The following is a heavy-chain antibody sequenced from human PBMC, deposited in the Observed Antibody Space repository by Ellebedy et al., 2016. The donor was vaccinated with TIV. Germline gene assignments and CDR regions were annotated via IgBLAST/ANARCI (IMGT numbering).Heavy chain of an antibody. J-gene: IGHJ6*02. CDR3: AKGTNYRRDDYRVYYYYGMDV. CDR2: ISYDGSNK. V-gene: IGHV3-30*18. D-gene: IGHD5-24*01. Sequence: GESLKISXAASGFTFSSYGMHWVRQAPGKGLEWVAVISYDGSNKYYADSVKGRFTISRDNSKNTLYLQMNSLRTEDTAVYYCAKGTNYRRDDYRVYYYYGMDVWGQGTTVTVSS. CDR1: GFTFSSYG.